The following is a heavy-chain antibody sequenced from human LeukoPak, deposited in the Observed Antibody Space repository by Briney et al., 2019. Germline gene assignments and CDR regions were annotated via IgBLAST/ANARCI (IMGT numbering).Heavy chain of an antibody. CDR3: ARDVRDRDGFDI. Sequence: PSETLSLTCTVSGGSISTYYWSWIRQPPGKGLEWIGYTYYSGSTNYNPSLKSRVTISVDTSKNQFSLKLSSVTAADTAVYNCARDVRDRDGFDIWGQGTMVTVSS. D-gene: IGHD5-24*01. CDR1: GGSISTYY. CDR2: TYYSGST. J-gene: IGHJ3*02. V-gene: IGHV4-59*01.